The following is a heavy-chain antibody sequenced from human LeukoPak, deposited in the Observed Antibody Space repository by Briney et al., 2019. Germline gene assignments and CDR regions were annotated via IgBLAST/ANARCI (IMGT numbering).Heavy chain of an antibody. D-gene: IGHD1-26*01. Sequence: GGSLRLSCAASGFTFSNAWMSWVRQAPGKGLEWVGRIKSKTDGGTTDYAAPVKGRFTISRDDSKNTLYLQMNSLKTEDTAVYYCARVNANSGSYNDYWGQGTLVTVSS. CDR2: IKSKTDGGTT. J-gene: IGHJ4*02. CDR1: GFTFSNAW. V-gene: IGHV3-15*01. CDR3: ARVNANSGSYNDY.